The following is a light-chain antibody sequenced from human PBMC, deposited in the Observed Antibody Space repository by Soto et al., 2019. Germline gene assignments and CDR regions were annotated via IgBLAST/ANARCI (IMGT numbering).Light chain of an antibody. Sequence: QSVLTQPPSAYGTPGQRVTISWSGSSSRIGSNNVNWYQHLPGTAPKLLNYGHNQRPSGVPDLFAGSKSGTSGSLAISGRQSSDWADYFCAAWEDSLNGRVCGVGTKLTVL. CDR1: SSRIGSNN. V-gene: IGLV1-44*01. CDR2: GHN. CDR3: AAWEDSLNGRV. J-gene: IGLJ2*01.